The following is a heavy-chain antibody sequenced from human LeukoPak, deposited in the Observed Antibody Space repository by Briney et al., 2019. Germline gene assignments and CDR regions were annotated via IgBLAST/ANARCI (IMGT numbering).Heavy chain of an antibody. CDR2: IDQSGST. D-gene: IGHD2/OR15-2a*01. CDR3: ARGRVIFDY. J-gene: IGHJ4*02. Sequence: PSETLSLTCAVYGGSFSDYYWSWVRQPPGEGLEWIGEIDQSGSTNYNPSLKSRVTISLDTSKNQIALRVSSVTAADTAVYYCARGRVIFDYWGQGTLVAVSS. CDR1: GGSFSDYY. V-gene: IGHV4-34*01.